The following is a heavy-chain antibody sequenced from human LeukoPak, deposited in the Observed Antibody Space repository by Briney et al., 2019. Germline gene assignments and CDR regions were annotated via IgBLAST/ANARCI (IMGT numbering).Heavy chain of an antibody. D-gene: IGHD2-8*01. J-gene: IGHJ4*02. CDR3: ARIMDLLGVHFDF. Sequence: GGSLRLSCVVSGFTFNNYWMSWVRQAPGKGLEWVATMRQDGGEIYYVDSVRGRFTISRDNAKNSLYRQMNSRRAKDTAMYYCARIMDLLGVHFDFWGQGTLVSVSS. V-gene: IGHV3-7*01. CDR2: MRQDGGEI. CDR1: GFTFNNYW.